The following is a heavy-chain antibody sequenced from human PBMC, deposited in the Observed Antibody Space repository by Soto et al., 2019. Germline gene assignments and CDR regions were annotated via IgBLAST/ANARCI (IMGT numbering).Heavy chain of an antibody. Sequence: QVQLPESGPGLVKPSETLSLTCTVSGVSISSAYWSWIRQPPGKGPEWIGYIHNSGGTNYNPSLKSRVTFSVDTSKYQFSLRLSSVTTADTAMYYCARGYFDSRGYSNTVDIWGQGTMVTVSS. D-gene: IGHD3-22*01. V-gene: IGHV4-59*01. J-gene: IGHJ3*02. CDR2: IHNSGGT. CDR1: GVSISSAY. CDR3: ARGYFDSRGYSNTVDI.